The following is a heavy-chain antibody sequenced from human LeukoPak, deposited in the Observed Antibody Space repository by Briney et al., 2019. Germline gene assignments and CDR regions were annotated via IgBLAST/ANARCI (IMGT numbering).Heavy chain of an antibody. J-gene: IGHJ5*02. CDR1: GFTFSSYA. D-gene: IGHD6-19*01. Sequence: GGSLRLSCSASGFTFSSYAMHWVRQAPGKGLEYVSAISRNGGSTYYADSVKGRFTIPRDNSKNTLYLQMSSLRAEDTAVYYCVRTRPVGKAVAGGTHWFDPWGQGTLVTVSS. CDR3: VRTRPVGKAVAGGTHWFDP. V-gene: IGHV3-64D*06. CDR2: ISRNGGST.